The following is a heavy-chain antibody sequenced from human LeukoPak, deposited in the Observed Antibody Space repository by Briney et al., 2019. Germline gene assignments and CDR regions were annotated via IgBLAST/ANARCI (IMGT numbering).Heavy chain of an antibody. Sequence: GMSLRLSCAASGFTFRSYCMTWVRQAPGKGLEWVANINDDAAETNYIDSVKGRFTISRDNVRNSLHLQMDSLSAEDTAVYYCSGGGGWESDFWGQGTLVTVSS. J-gene: IGHJ4*02. V-gene: IGHV3-7*03. CDR2: INDDAAET. CDR1: GFTFRSYC. D-gene: IGHD6-19*01. CDR3: SGGGGWESDF.